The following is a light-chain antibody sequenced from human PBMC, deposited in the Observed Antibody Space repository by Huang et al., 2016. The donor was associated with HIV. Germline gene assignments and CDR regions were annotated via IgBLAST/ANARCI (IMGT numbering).Light chain of an antibody. CDR2: GAS. J-gene: IGKJ2*01. CDR3: QQYGNSPYT. CDR1: QSVSSNY. V-gene: IGKV3-20*01. Sequence: EIVLTQSPGTLSLSPGERATLSCRASQSVSSNYLAWYQQKLGQAPRLLIYGASNRATGIPDRFSGSGSGTDFTLTINRLEPEDFAVYYCQQYGNSPYTFGQGTKLEIK.